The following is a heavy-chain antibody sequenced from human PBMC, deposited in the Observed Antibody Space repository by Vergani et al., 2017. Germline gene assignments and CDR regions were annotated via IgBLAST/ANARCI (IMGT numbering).Heavy chain of an antibody. CDR1: GFSLSTSGVG. CDR3: AHGGIYARQWEY. CDR2: IYWNDDK. D-gene: IGHD3-16*01. Sequence: QITLKESGPTLVKPTQTLTLTCTFSGFSLSTSGVGVGWIRQPPGKALVWLALIYWNDDKRSSPSLKSRLTIPKDTSKNQVVLTMTNMDPVHTATYYCAHGGIYARQWEYGGQGTLVTGAS. V-gene: IGHV2-5*01. J-gene: IGHJ4*02.